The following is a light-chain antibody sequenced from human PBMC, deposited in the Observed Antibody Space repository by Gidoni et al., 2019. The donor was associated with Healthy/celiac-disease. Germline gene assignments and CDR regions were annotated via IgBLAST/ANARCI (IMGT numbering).Light chain of an antibody. CDR3: QQRSNWPPIFT. Sequence: DIVLPQSPATLSLSLGDRATLTCRASQSVSSYLAWYQQKPGQARRLLISDASNRATGIPARFSGCGSGTEFTLTISSLEPEDFAVYYCQQRSNWPPIFTFGPGTKVDIK. V-gene: IGKV3-11*01. CDR2: DAS. CDR1: QSVSSY. J-gene: IGKJ3*01.